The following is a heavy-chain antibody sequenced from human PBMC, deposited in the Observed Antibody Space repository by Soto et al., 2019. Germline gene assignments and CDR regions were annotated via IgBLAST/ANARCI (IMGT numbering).Heavy chain of an antibody. CDR3: AKDGGYSFGPGNYYGMDV. J-gene: IGHJ6*02. CDR1: GFTFSNFA. CDR2: IIGSGGST. V-gene: IGHV3-23*01. D-gene: IGHD5-18*01. Sequence: GGSLSLSCAASGFTFSNFAMSWVRQAPGKGLEWVSGIIGSGGSTYYADSVKGRFTISRDKSKTTLYLQMNSLRAEDTAIYYCAKDGGYSFGPGNYYGMDVWGQGTTVTVSS.